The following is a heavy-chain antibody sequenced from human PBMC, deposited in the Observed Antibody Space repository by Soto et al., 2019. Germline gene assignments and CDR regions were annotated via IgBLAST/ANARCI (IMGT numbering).Heavy chain of an antibody. CDR3: ETVLNTNSTDV. Sequence: SETLSLTCTVSGGSISSYYWSWIRQPPGKGLEWIGYIYYSASTNYNPSLKSRVTISVDTSKNQFSLKLSSVTAADTAVYYCETVLNTNSTDVWGQGTTVTVSS. CDR1: GGSISSYY. V-gene: IGHV4-59*01. J-gene: IGHJ6*01. D-gene: IGHD3-10*01. CDR2: IYYSAST.